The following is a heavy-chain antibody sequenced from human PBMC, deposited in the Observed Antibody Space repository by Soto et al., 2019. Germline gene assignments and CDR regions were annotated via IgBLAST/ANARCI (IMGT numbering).Heavy chain of an antibody. Sequence: KTSETLSLTCTVSGGSISSYYWSWIRQPPGKGLEWIGYIYYSGSTNYNPSLKSRVTISVDTSKNQFSLKLSSVTAADTAVYYCARAGDGYKIRGDFDYWGQGTLVTVSS. CDR3: ARAGDGYKIRGDFDY. J-gene: IGHJ4*02. CDR2: IYYSGST. CDR1: GGSISSYY. D-gene: IGHD5-12*01. V-gene: IGHV4-59*01.